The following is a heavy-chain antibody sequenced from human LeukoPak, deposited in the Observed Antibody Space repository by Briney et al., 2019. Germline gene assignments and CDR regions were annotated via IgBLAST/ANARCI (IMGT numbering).Heavy chain of an antibody. J-gene: IGHJ6*03. V-gene: IGHV1-8*01. CDR2: MNPNSGNT. CDR1: EYTFTSYD. Sequence: ASVKVSCKASEYTFTSYDINWVPQATGQGLEWMGWMNPNSGNTGYAQKFQGRVTMTRNTSISTAYMELSSLRSEDTAVYYCARAPPYDFWSGPYYYYYYYMDVWGKGTTVTVSS. D-gene: IGHD3-3*01. CDR3: ARAPPYDFWSGPYYYYYYYMDV.